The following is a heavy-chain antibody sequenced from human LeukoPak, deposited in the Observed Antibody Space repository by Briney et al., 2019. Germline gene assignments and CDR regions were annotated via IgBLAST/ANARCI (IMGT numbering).Heavy chain of an antibody. D-gene: IGHD3-22*01. Sequence: PGGSLRLSCAASGFTFSSYGMHWVRQALGKGLEWVAFIRYDGSNKYYADSVKGRFTISRDNSKNTLYLQMNSLRAEDTAVYYCAKDMGYYDSSGYLDYWGQGTLVTVSS. CDR2: IRYDGSNK. CDR3: AKDMGYYDSSGYLDY. V-gene: IGHV3-30*02. J-gene: IGHJ4*02. CDR1: GFTFSSYG.